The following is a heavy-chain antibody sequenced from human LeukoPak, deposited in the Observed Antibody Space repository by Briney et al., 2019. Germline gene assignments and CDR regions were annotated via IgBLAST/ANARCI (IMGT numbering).Heavy chain of an antibody. D-gene: IGHD1-26*01. CDR3: AREVDPKWELPQLVPFDP. Sequence: SETLSLTCAVSGGSISSGGYSWSWIRQPPGKGLEWIGYIYHSGSTYYNPSLKSRVTISVDTSKSQFSLKLSSVTAADTAVYYCAREVDPKWELPQLVPFDPWGQGTLVTVSS. CDR2: IYHSGST. V-gene: IGHV4-30-2*01. J-gene: IGHJ5*02. CDR1: GGSISSGGYS.